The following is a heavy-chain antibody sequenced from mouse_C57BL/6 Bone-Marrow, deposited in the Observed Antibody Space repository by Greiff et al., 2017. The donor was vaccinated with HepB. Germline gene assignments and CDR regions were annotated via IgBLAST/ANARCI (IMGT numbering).Heavy chain of an antibody. Sequence: QVQLQQSGAELVRPGASVTLSCKASGYTFTDYEMHWVKQTPVHGLEWIGAIDPETGGTAYNQKFKGKAILTADKPSSTAYMDLRSQTSESSAVYYCTGSRGLRLRMANAMDYWGQGTSVTVS. D-gene: IGHD1-2*01. CDR1: GYTFTDYE. V-gene: IGHV1-15*01. J-gene: IGHJ4*01. CDR2: IDPETGGT. CDR3: TGSRGLRLRMANAMDY.